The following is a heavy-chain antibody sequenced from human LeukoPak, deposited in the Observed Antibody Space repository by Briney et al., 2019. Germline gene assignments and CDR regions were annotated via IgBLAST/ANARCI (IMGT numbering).Heavy chain of an antibody. CDR2: IIPIFGTA. V-gene: IGHV1-69*13. D-gene: IGHD3-22*01. CDR3: ASFVTMIVVVMEGYFDY. J-gene: IGHJ4*02. Sequence: GASVKVSCKASGYTFTDYYMHWVRQAPGQGLEWMGGIIPIFGTANYAQKFQGRVTITADESTSTAYMELSSLRSEDTAVYYCASFVTMIVVVMEGYFDYWGQGTLVTVSS. CDR1: GYTFTDYY.